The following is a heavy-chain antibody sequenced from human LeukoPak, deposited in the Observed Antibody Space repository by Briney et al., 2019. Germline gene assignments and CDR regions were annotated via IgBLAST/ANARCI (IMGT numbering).Heavy chain of an antibody. J-gene: IGHJ4*02. CDR3: ARYYSGGGCYSAADY. V-gene: IGHV4-59*01. D-gene: IGHD2-15*01. Sequence: GSLRLSCAASGFTFSDYYMSWIRQPPGKGLEWIGYIYYSGSTNYNPSLKSRVTISVDTSKNQFSLKLSSVTAADTAVYYCARYYSGGGCYSAADYWGQGTLVTVSS. CDR2: IYYSGST. CDR1: GFTFSDYY.